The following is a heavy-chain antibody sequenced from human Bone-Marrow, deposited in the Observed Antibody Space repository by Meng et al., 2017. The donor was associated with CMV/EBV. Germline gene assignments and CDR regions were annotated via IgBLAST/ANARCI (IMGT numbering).Heavy chain of an antibody. V-gene: IGHV4-39*01. Sequence: GSLRLSCSVSAGSFSSTSYYWGWIRQPPGKGLEWIGAISYSGSTYYNPSLKSRVTISVDTSKNQFFLKLSSMTAADTAVYYCARHINFWSAYYYYGLDVWGQGTTVTGSS. CDR3: ARHINFWSAYYYYGLDV. CDR1: AGSFSSTSYY. D-gene: IGHD3-3*01. J-gene: IGHJ6*01. CDR2: ISYSGST.